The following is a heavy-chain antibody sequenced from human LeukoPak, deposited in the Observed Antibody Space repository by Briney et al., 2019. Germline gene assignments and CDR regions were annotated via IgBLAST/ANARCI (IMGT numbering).Heavy chain of an antibody. CDR2: ISGSGGST. D-gene: IGHD2-2*01. CDR1: GFTFSSYA. J-gene: IGHJ6*03. V-gene: IGHV3-23*01. Sequence: PGGSLRLSCAASGFTFSSYAMHWVRQAPGKGLEWVSAISGSGGSTYYADSVKGRFTISRDNSKNTLYLQMNSLRAEDTAVYYCAKVYCSSTSCPTYYYYYMDVWGKGTTVTVSS. CDR3: AKVYCSSTSCPTYYYYYMDV.